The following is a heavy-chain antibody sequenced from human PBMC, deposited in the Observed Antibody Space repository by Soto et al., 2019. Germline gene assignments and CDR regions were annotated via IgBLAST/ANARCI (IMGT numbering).Heavy chain of an antibody. J-gene: IGHJ5*02. CDR2: INPKTGDT. CDR3: ATGTNGTTGWYHP. V-gene: IGHV1-2*02. CDR1: GYTFTDFY. D-gene: IGHD1-1*01. Sequence: QEQLVQSGTEVNKPGASVTVSCKSSGYTFTDFYLHWLRQAPGQGLEWVGWINPKTGDTKSSQKFQGRVTMSRDTSVSTAYIDLTSLTSDDTAMYYCATGTNGTTGWYHPWGQGTRVTVSS.